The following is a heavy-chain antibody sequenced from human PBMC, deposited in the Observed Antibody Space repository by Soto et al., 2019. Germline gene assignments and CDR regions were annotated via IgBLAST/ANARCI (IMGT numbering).Heavy chain of an antibody. CDR1: GFTFSSYA. D-gene: IGHD2-21*02. Sequence: QVQLVESGGGVVQPGRSLRLSCAASGFTFSSYAMHWVRQAPGKGLEWVAVISYDGSNKYYADSVKGRFTISRDNSKNTRYLQMNSLRAEDTGVYLCARDPYCGGDCYSGTGAGWFDPWGQGTLVTVSS. V-gene: IGHV3-30-3*01. CDR3: ARDPYCGGDCYSGTGAGWFDP. CDR2: ISYDGSNK. J-gene: IGHJ5*02.